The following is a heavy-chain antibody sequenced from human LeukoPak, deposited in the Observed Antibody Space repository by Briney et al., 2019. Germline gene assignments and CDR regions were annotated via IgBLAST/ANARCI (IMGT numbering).Heavy chain of an antibody. Sequence: PSETLSFTSTHSGGSICSYTKRCVRQPPGKGLEWIGYIYYSGSTNYNPSLKSRVTISVDTSKNQFSLKLSSVTAADTAVYYCARVKGSFALGRYFDSWGQGTLVTVSS. J-gene: IGHJ4*02. D-gene: IGHD6-13*01. CDR2: IYYSGST. V-gene: IGHV4-59*01. CDR1: GGSICSYT. CDR3: ARVKGSFALGRYFDS.